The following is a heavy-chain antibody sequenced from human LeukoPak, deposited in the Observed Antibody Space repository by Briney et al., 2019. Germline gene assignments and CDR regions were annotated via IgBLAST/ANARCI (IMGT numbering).Heavy chain of an antibody. CDR2: IYYSGST. J-gene: IGHJ4*02. D-gene: IGHD6-19*01. CDR3: AKVTSGWYPY. V-gene: IGHV4-39*01. Sequence: SETLSLTCTVSGGSIISSSYYWGWIRQPPGKGLEWIGSIYYSGSTYYNPSLKSRVTISVDTSKNQFSLKLSSVTAADTAVYYCAKVTSGWYPYWGQGTLVTVSS. CDR1: GGSIISSSYY.